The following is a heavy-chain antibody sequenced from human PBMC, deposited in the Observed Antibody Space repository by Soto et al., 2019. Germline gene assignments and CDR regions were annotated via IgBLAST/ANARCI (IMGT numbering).Heavy chain of an antibody. CDR2: IYCSGFT. CDR1: GGSFSGYF. J-gene: IGHJ5*02. V-gene: IGHV4-34*09. CDR3: ARSVFP. Sequence: SETLSLTCAVYGGSFSGYFCSWIRQPPGKGLEWIGYIYCSGFTYYNPSLKSRVTISVDTSKNQFSLKLSSVTAADTAVYYCARSVFPWGQGTLVTVSS.